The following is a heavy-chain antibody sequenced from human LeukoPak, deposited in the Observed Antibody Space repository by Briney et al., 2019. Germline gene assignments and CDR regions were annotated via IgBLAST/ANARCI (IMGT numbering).Heavy chain of an antibody. Sequence: PSETLSLTCSVSGVPIDSYHWSWIRQPPGKGLEWIGYFYYTGSTNYSPSFEGRVTISEDTSKNQISLRLTSVTAADTAVYYCAGRTAATTRPFDYWGQGTLVTVSS. V-gene: IGHV4-59*01. CDR2: FYYTGST. D-gene: IGHD2-21*02. J-gene: IGHJ4*02. CDR3: AGRTAATTRPFDY. CDR1: GVPIDSYH.